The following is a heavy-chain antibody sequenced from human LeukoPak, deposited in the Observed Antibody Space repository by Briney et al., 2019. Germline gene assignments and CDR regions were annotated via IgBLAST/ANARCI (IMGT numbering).Heavy chain of an antibody. D-gene: IGHD3-22*01. CDR1: GFNFGDYA. V-gene: IGHV3-49*03. J-gene: IGHJ4*02. CDR3: TRDEFGYGSNFFDY. Sequence: GGSLRLSCTTSGFNFGDYAMSWFRQAPEEGLEGIGFITHKAFGGTAEYAASVKGRFTISRDDSRSTAYLQMDNVRTEDTGIYYCTRDEFGYGSNFFDYWGQGTLVTVST. CDR2: ITHKAFGGTA.